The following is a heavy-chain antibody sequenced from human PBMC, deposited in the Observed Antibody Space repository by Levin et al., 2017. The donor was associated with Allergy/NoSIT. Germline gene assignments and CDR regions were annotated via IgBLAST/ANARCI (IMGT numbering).Heavy chain of an antibody. D-gene: IGHD3-10*01. Sequence: GGSLRLSCEASGFPFGDYGMSWVRQAPGKGLEWVSGINWNGGSTAYADSVKGRFTISRDNAKNSLHLLMNSLRPEDTALYYCARDLFAGLLWYGAIDYVMDVWGQGTTVTVSS. J-gene: IGHJ6*02. CDR2: INWNGGST. V-gene: IGHV3-20*04. CDR3: ARDLFAGLLWYGAIDYVMDV. CDR1: GFPFGDYG.